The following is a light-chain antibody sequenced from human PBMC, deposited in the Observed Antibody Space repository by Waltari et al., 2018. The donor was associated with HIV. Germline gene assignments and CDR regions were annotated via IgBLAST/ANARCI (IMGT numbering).Light chain of an antibody. CDR3: QQYYTYPQT. V-gene: IGKV1-8*01. CDR2: GAS. Sequence: IRMTPSPSSFSASTGDRVTITCRASQSISTSLAWYQLKPGKAPKLLIDGASTLQSWVPSRFSGSGSGTDFTLTISCLQSDDFATYSCQQYYTYPQTFGQGTTVEIK. CDR1: QSISTS. J-gene: IGKJ1*01.